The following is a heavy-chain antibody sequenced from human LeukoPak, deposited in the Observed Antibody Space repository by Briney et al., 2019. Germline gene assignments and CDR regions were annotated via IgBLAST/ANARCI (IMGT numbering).Heavy chain of an antibody. V-gene: IGHV4-30-4*01. Sequence: SETLSLTCTVSGGSISSGDYYWSWIRQPPGKGLEWIGYIYYSGSTYYNPSLKSRVTISVDTSKNQFSLKLGSVTAADTAVYYCAREVEYSYGEYYFDYWGQGTLVTVSS. J-gene: IGHJ4*02. CDR1: GGSISSGDYY. CDR3: AREVEYSYGEYYFDY. CDR2: IYYSGST. D-gene: IGHD5-18*01.